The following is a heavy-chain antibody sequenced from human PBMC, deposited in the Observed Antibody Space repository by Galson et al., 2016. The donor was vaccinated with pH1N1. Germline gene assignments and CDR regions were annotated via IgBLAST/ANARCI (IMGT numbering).Heavy chain of an antibody. Sequence: SLRLSCAASGFTFKNYDMTWVRQAPWKGLEWVSTLSRSGSSTYYGDSVRGRFTISRDNSKNTLYLQMNTLKVDDTAVYYCAKDYRESTSYARAFDIWGQGTLVTVSS. CDR2: LSRSGSST. J-gene: IGHJ3*02. CDR3: AKDYRESTSYARAFDI. V-gene: IGHV3-23*01. D-gene: IGHD2/OR15-2a*01. CDR1: GFTFKNYD.